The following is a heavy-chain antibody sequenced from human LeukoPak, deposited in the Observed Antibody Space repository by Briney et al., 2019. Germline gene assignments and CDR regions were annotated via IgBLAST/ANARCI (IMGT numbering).Heavy chain of an antibody. CDR2: IHSGGSS. D-gene: IGHD2-2*01. CDR3: ARGPPAGSFIDF. V-gene: IGHV3-53*01. J-gene: IGHJ4*02. CDR1: GFTVSHNY. Sequence: GGSLRLSCTASGFTVSHNYMHWVRQAPGKGLEWVSVIHSGGSSYHADSVKGRFTISRDNSKNTVFLQLNSLRAEDTAVYYCARGPPAGSFIDFWGQGTLVTVSS.